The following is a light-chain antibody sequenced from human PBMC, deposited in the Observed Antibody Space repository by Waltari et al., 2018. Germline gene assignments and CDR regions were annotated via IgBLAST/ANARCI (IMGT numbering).Light chain of an antibody. J-gene: IGLJ2*01. CDR3: GSYRSSTTLEVV. CDR2: EVS. Sequence: QSALNQPASVSGSPGQSITIYCTGTSSDVGGYNYVPWYQQYPGKAPKLMIYEVSNRPSGVSNRCSGSKSGNTASLTISGLQAEDEADYYCGSYRSSTTLEVVFGGGTKLTVL. V-gene: IGLV2-14*01. CDR1: SSDVGGYNY.